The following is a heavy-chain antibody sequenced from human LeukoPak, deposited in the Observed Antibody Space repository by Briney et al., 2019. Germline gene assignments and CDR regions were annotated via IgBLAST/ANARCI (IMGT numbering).Heavy chain of an antibody. CDR1: GFTFSNYN. CDR2: ISSTSSTI. Sequence: GGSLRLSCVASGFTFSNYNMNWVRQAPGKGLEWVSYISSTSSTIYYADSVKGRFTISRDNAKNSLSLQMNSPRDEDTAVYYCATWIVDGPLFDFWGQGTLVTVSS. D-gene: IGHD6-19*01. J-gene: IGHJ4*02. CDR3: ATWIVDGPLFDF. V-gene: IGHV3-48*02.